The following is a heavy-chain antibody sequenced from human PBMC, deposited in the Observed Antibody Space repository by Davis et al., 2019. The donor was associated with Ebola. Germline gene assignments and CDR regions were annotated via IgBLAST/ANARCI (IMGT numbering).Heavy chain of an antibody. J-gene: IGHJ2*01. Sequence: SGPTLVTPTQTLTLTCTFSGFSLSTRGMCVSWIRQPPRKALEWLALIDWDDDKYYSTSLKTRLTISKDTSKNQVVLTMTNMDPVDTATYYCARSCIAAAGIHQFDISAYWYFDLWGRGTLVTVSS. V-gene: IGHV2-70*01. CDR1: GFSLSTRGMC. CDR3: ARSCIAAAGIHQFDISAYWYFDL. CDR2: IDWDDDK. D-gene: IGHD6-13*01.